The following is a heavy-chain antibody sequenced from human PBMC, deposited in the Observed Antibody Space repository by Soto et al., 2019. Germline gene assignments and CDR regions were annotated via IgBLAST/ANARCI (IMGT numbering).Heavy chain of an antibody. V-gene: IGHV1-2*04. CDR2: INPNSGGT. D-gene: IGHD2-8*01. CDR1: GYTFTGYY. Sequence: ASVKGSCKASGYTFTGYYMHWVRQAPGQGLEWMGWINPNSGGTNYAQKFQGWVTMTRDTSISTAYMELSRLRSDDTAVYYCARDGVLIPTVNNYGMDVWGKGTTVTVSS. CDR3: ARDGVLIPTVNNYGMDV. J-gene: IGHJ6*04.